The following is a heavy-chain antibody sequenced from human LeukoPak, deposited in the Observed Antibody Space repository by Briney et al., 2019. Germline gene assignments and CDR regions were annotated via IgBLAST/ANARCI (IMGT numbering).Heavy chain of an antibody. Sequence: GGSLRLSCAASGFTFSSYAMSWVRQAPGKGMEWVSAISGSGGSTYYADSVKGRFTISRDNSKNTPYLQMNSLRAEDTAVYYCAKEGIYYDSSGYSARWGQGTLVTVSS. CDR2: ISGSGGST. J-gene: IGHJ4*02. V-gene: IGHV3-23*01. D-gene: IGHD3-22*01. CDR1: GFTFSSYA. CDR3: AKEGIYYDSSGYSAR.